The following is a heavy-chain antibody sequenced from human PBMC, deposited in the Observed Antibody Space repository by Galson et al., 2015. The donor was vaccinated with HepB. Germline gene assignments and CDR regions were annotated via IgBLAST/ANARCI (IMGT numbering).Heavy chain of an antibody. CDR1: GYTFTSYA. CDR2: INAGNGNT. Sequence: SVKVSCKASGYTFTSYAMHWVRQAPGQRLEWMGWINAGNGNTKYSQKFQGRVTITRDTSASTAYMELSSLRSEDTAVYYCAREIYYYYGMDVWGQGTTVTVSS. V-gene: IGHV1-3*01. J-gene: IGHJ6*02. CDR3: AREIYYYYGMDV.